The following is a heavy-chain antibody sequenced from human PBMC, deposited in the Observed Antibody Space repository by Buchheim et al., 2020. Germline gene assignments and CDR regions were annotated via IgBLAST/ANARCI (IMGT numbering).Heavy chain of an antibody. CDR3: ARGFFYHSTDDY. CDR2: IYNSGRT. V-gene: IGHV4-39*07. CDR1: DGSISSSDYY. D-gene: IGHD2-8*02. Sequence: QLLLQESGPGLVKPSETLSLTCSVPDGSISSSDYYWGWIRQPPGKGLEWIGSIYNSGRTHSNPSLESRVSISVDTSKNQVSLKLTVVTAADTAVYYCARGFFYHSTDDYWGQG. J-gene: IGHJ4*02.